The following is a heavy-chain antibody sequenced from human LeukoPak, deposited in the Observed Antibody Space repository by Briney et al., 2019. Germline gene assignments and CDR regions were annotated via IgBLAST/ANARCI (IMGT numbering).Heavy chain of an antibody. J-gene: IGHJ4*02. Sequence: GGSLRLSCAASGFTFSSYGMHWVRQALGKGLEWVAVIWNDGSNKYYADSVKGRFTISRDNSKNTLYLQMNSLRAEDTAVYSCARASGPFDYWGQGTLVTVSS. V-gene: IGHV3-33*01. D-gene: IGHD3-10*01. CDR3: ARASGPFDY. CDR2: IWNDGSNK. CDR1: GFTFSSYG.